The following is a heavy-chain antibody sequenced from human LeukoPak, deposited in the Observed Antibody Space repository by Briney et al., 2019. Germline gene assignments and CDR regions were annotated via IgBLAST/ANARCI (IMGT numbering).Heavy chain of an antibody. D-gene: IGHD6-13*01. Sequence: GASVKVSRKASGYTFTSYGISWVRQAPGQGLEWMGWISAYNGNTNYAQKLQGRVTMTTDTSTSTAYMELRSLRSDDTAVYYCARVHSSSWYEGFDYWGQGTLVTVSS. CDR1: GYTFTSYG. V-gene: IGHV1-18*01. J-gene: IGHJ4*02. CDR3: ARVHSSSWYEGFDY. CDR2: ISAYNGNT.